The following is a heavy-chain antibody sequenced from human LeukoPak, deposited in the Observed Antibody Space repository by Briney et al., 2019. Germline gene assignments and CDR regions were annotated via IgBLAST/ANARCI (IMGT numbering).Heavy chain of an antibody. CDR2: INAGNGNT. V-gene: IGHV1-3*01. Sequence: GASVKVSCKASGYTFTSYAMHWVRQAPGQRLEWMGWINAGNGNTKYSQKFQGRVTITRDTSASTAYMELSSLRSEDTAVYYCARVSTLYYYYGMDVWGQGTTVTVSS. J-gene: IGHJ6*02. D-gene: IGHD2/OR15-2a*01. CDR3: ARVSTLYYYYGMDV. CDR1: GYTFTSYA.